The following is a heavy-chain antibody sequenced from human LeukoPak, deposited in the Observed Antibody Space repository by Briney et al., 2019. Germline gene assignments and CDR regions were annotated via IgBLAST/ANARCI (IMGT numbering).Heavy chain of an antibody. V-gene: IGHV1-2*02. D-gene: IGHD2-2*01. J-gene: IGHJ5*02. CDR3: ARVQYQLLFEGNWFDP. CDR2: INPNSGDT. CDR1: GYTFTGYY. Sequence: ASVTVSCKASGYTFTGYYIHWVRQAPGQGPEWMGWINPNSGDTHYAQKFQGRVTMNRDTSSSTAYMDLNSLISDDTAVYYCARVQYQLLFEGNWFDPWGQGTLVTVSS.